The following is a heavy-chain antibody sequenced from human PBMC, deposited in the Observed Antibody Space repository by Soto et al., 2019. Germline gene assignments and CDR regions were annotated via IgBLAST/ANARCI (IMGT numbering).Heavy chain of an antibody. J-gene: IGHJ5*02. Sequence: SGPTLVNPTQTLTLTCSFSGFSLTTYGVGVGWLRQPPGKALECLALIYWDDDKRYSPSLESRLTITKDTSKNQVVLTLTNMEPVDTATYYCAHTSHSDSSGLNWFDPWGLGTLVTVSS. D-gene: IGHD3-22*01. CDR3: AHTSHSDSSGLNWFDP. V-gene: IGHV2-5*02. CDR1: GFSLTTYGVG. CDR2: IYWDDDK.